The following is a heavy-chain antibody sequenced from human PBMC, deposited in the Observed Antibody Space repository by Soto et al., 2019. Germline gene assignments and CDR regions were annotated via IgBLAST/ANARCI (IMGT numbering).Heavy chain of an antibody. D-gene: IGHD3-22*01. Sequence: PGESLKISCKGSGYSFTSYWIGWVRQMPGKGLEWMGIIYPGDSDTRYSPSFQGQVTISADKSISTAYLQWSSLKASDTAMYYCAKHAEDDSSGYYWLDYWGQGTLVTVSS. V-gene: IGHV5-51*01. CDR3: AKHAEDDSSGYYWLDY. J-gene: IGHJ4*02. CDR1: GYSFTSYW. CDR2: IYPGDSDT.